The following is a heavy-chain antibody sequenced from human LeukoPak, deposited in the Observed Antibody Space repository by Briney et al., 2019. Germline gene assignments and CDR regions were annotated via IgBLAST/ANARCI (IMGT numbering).Heavy chain of an antibody. D-gene: IGHD3-16*01. CDR1: GFTFSSYG. CDR2: ISYDGSNK. Sequence: GGSLRLSCAASGFTFSSYGMHWVRQAPGKGLEWVAVISYDGSNKYYADSVKGRFTISRDNSKNTLYLQMNSLRAEDTAVYYCAKDRATLPWFDPWGQGTLVTVSS. J-gene: IGHJ5*02. CDR3: AKDRATLPWFDP. V-gene: IGHV3-30*18.